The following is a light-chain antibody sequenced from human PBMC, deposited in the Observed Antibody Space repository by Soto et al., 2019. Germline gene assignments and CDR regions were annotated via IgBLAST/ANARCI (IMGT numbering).Light chain of an antibody. Sequence: DIQMTQSPSSLSASVGGGVTITCRASQSISSYLHWYQQKPGKAPKLLIYAASNLQSGVPSRFSGSGSGTDFTLTISSLQPEDVATYYCQQSHSTSWTFGQGTKVDIK. CDR1: QSISSY. J-gene: IGKJ1*01. CDR3: QQSHSTSWT. V-gene: IGKV1-39*01. CDR2: AAS.